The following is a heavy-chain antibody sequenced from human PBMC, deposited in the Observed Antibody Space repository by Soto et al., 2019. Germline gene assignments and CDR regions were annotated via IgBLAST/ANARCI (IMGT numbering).Heavy chain of an antibody. CDR2: ISAYNGNT. Sequence: ASVKVSCKASGYTFTSYGISWVRQAPGQGLEWMGWISAYNGNTNYAQKLQGRVTMTTDTSTSTAYMELRSLRSDDTAVYYCARGSDTAMVRRAMHWFDPWGQGTLVTVSS. CDR3: ARGSDTAMVRRAMHWFDP. V-gene: IGHV1-18*01. D-gene: IGHD5-18*01. CDR1: GYTFTSYG. J-gene: IGHJ5*02.